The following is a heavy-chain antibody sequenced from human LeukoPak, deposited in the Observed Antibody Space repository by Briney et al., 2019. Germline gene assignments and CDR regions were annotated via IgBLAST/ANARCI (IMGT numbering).Heavy chain of an antibody. V-gene: IGHV1-2*02. D-gene: IGHD1-26*01. CDR3: ARDWVSVGAFDN. CDR1: GYTFTGYY. CDR2: INPNSGGT. J-gene: IGHJ4*02. Sequence: ASVKVSCKASGYTFTGYYMHWVRQAPGQGLEWMGWINPNSGGTNYAQKFQGRVTMTRDTSISTAYMELSRLRSDDTAVYYCARDWVSVGAFDNWGQGTLVTVSS.